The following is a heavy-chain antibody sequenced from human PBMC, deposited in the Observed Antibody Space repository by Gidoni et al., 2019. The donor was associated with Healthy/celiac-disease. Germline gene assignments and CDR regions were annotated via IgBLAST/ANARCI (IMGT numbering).Heavy chain of an antibody. D-gene: IGHD2-21*02. CDR3: AKSRSQIVVATPFDY. CDR1: GFTFRSYA. Sequence: EVQLVESGGGLVQPGGSLSLSCAASGFTFRSYAMSWVRQAPGKGLGWVSAISGSCGSTYYADSVKGRFTISRDNSKNTLYLQMNSLRAEDTAVYYCAKSRSQIVVATPFDYWGQGTLVTVSS. V-gene: IGHV3-23*04. CDR2: ISGSCGST. J-gene: IGHJ4*02.